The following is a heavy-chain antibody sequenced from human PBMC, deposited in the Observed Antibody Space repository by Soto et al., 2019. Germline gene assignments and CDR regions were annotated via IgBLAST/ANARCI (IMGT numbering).Heavy chain of an antibody. CDR2: IYYSGST. V-gene: IGHV4-59*12. CDR1: GGSISSYY. J-gene: IGHJ6*03. Sequence: TSETLSLTCTVSGGSISSYYWSWIRQPPGKGLEWIGYIYYSGSTNYNPSLKSRVTISVDTSKNQFSLKLSSVTAADTAVYYCARGPMTTVTGYYYYYDMDVWGKGTTVTVSS. D-gene: IGHD4-4*01. CDR3: ARGPMTTVTGYYYYYDMDV.